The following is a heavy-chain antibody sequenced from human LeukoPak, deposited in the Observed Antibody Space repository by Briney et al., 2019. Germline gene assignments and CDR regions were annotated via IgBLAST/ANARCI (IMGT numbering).Heavy chain of an antibody. Sequence: SETLSLTCTVSGGSISSGSYYWSWIRQPAGKGLEWIGRIYTSGSTNYNPSLKSRVTISVDTSKNQFSLKLSSVTAADTAVYYCARDSGSSWFLNWFDPWGQGTLVTVSS. D-gene: IGHD6-13*01. CDR3: ARDSGSSWFLNWFDP. J-gene: IGHJ5*02. V-gene: IGHV4-61*02. CDR2: IYTSGST. CDR1: GGSISSGSYY.